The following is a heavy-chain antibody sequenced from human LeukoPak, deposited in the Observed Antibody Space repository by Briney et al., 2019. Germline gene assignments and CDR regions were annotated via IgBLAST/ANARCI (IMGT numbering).Heavy chain of an antibody. CDR3: ARRRYYDSTGYLD. V-gene: IGHV4-39*01. CDR2: IYYRGST. CDR1: GDSISSSSYY. J-gene: IGHJ1*01. D-gene: IGHD3-22*01. Sequence: PSETLSLTCTISGDSISSSSYYWGWIRQPPGKGLEWIGDIYYRGSTYYSPSPKSRVSISIDTSNNQVSLTLNSVTAADTALYFCARRRYYDSTGYLDWGQGTLVTVSS.